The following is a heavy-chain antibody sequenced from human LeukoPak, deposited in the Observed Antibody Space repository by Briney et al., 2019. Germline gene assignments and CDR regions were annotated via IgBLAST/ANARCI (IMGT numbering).Heavy chain of an antibody. J-gene: IGHJ4*02. CDR1: GFTFSSYA. Sequence: GGSLRLSCAASGFTFSSYAMNWVRQAPGKGLEWVSGISSSGGSTYYADSVKGRFTISRDNSKNTLYLQMNSLRAEDTAVYYCARNENSGWGYFDYWGQGTLVTVSS. V-gene: IGHV3-23*01. CDR3: ARNENSGWGYFDY. D-gene: IGHD5-12*01. CDR2: ISSSGGST.